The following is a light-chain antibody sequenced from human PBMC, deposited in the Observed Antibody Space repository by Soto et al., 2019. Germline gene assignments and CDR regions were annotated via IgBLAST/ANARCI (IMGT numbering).Light chain of an antibody. CDR1: QSISSN. CDR3: QQYGRSPLT. CDR2: GAS. V-gene: IGKV3-20*01. J-gene: IGKJ4*01. Sequence: EIVMTQSPATLSVSPGERATLSCRASQSISSNLAWYQQKPGQAPRLLICGASSRATGIPDRFSGSGSGADFTLTISRLEPEDFAVYYCQQYGRSPLTSGGGTKVDI.